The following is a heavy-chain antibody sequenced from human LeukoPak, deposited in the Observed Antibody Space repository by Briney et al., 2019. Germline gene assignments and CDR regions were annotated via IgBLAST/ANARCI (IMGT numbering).Heavy chain of an antibody. CDR2: INPSGGSI. J-gene: IGHJ3*01. V-gene: IGHV1-46*01. CDR1: GYTLTELS. CDR3: ARGRHYYESSDYYYEGDAFDV. D-gene: IGHD3-22*01. Sequence: ASVKVSCKVSGYTLTELSMHWVRQAPGQGLEWMGIINPSGGSITYAQMFQGRVTMTGDMSTSTVYMELSSLRSEDTSVYYCARGRHYYESSDYYYEGDAFDVWGQGTMVTVSS.